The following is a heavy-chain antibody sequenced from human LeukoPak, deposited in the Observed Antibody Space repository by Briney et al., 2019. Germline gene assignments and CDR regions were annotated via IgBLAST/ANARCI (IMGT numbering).Heavy chain of an antibody. D-gene: IGHD5-18*01. Sequence: PGGSLRLSCAASGFTFSSYAMSWVRQAPGKGLEWVSAISGGGGSTYYAASVRGRFTICRDNSKNTLYLQMNSLRAEDTAVYYCAKTVNTAMVPFDYWGQGTLVTVSS. CDR3: AKTVNTAMVPFDY. J-gene: IGHJ4*02. CDR1: GFTFSSYA. CDR2: ISGGGGST. V-gene: IGHV3-23*01.